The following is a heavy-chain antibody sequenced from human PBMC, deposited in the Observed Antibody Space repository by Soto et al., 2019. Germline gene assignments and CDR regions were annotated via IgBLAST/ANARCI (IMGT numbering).Heavy chain of an antibody. J-gene: IGHJ6*02. CDR1: GYTFTSYD. CDR3: SYLRLDV. V-gene: IGHV1-8*01. D-gene: IGHD3-16*01. Sequence: QVQLVQSGAEVKKPGASVKVSCKASGYTFTSYDINWVRQATGQGLEWMGWMNPNSGNTGYAQKXQXRXXMSRNTSIRTAYMELSSLSSEDTAVYYCSYLRLDVWGQGTTVTVSS. CDR2: MNPNSGNT.